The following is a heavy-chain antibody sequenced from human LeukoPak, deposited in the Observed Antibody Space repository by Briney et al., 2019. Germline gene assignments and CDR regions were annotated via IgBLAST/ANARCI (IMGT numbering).Heavy chain of an antibody. CDR1: GGTFSSYA. J-gene: IGHJ4*02. CDR3: ARGLHWNSPFDY. V-gene: IGHV1-69*06. CDR2: IIPIFGTA. Sequence: ASVKVSRKASGGTFSSYAISWVRQAPGQGLEWMGGIIPIFGTANYAQKFQGRVTITADKSTSTAYMELSSLRSEDTAVYYCARGLHWNSPFDYWGQGTLVTVSS. D-gene: IGHD1-7*01.